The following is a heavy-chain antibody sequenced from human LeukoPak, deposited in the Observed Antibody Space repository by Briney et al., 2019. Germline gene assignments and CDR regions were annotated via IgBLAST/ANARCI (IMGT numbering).Heavy chain of an antibody. CDR1: GFTFSSYW. D-gene: IGHD2-2*01. Sequence: GGSLRLSCVASGFTFSSYWMHWVRQDPRKGLVWVSRINGDGRNINYADSVRGRFTISRDNAKNTLYLQMNSLRVDDTGIYFCAIFPIVTVPAAKQDLDFWGQGTLVTVSS. V-gene: IGHV3-74*01. J-gene: IGHJ4*02. CDR2: INGDGRNI. CDR3: AIFPIVTVPAAKQDLDF.